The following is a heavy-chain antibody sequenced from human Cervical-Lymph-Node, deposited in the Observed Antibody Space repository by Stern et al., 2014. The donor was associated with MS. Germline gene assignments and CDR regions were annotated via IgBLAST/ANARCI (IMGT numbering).Heavy chain of an antibody. CDR2: IYPGDSDT. CDR3: ATSTGYFLLEYYFDY. CDR1: GYSFTSSW. J-gene: IGHJ4*02. V-gene: IGHV5-51*01. Sequence: VQLVESGAEVKKPGESLKISCQGSGYSFTSSWIGWVRQMPVKGLEWMGIIYPGDSDTRYNPSFQGQVTISADKSVSTAYLQWSSLKASDTAMYYCATSTGYFLLEYYFDYWGQGTLVTVSS. D-gene: IGHD2-8*02.